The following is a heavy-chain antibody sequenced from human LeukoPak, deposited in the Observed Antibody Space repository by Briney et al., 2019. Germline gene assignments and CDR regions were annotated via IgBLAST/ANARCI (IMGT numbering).Heavy chain of an antibody. J-gene: IGHJ4*02. V-gene: IGHV3-7*01. CDR3: AREDYSSGYALDY. Sequence: GGSLRLSCAASGFTFSSYWMSWVRQAPGKGLEWVVNIKQDGSEKYYVDSVKGRFTISRDNAKNSLYLQMNSLRAEDTAVYYCAREDYSSGYALDYWGQGTLVTVSS. CDR2: IKQDGSEK. CDR1: GFTFSSYW. D-gene: IGHD6-19*01.